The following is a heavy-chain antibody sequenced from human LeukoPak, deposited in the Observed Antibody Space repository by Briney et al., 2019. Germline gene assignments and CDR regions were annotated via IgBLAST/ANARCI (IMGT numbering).Heavy chain of an antibody. CDR3: ARGAGALLWFGVDNWFDP. J-gene: IGHJ5*02. CDR1: GYTFTSYD. V-gene: IGHV1-8*01. D-gene: IGHD3-10*01. Sequence: ASVKVSCKASGYTFTSYDINWVRQDTGQGLEWMGWMNPNSGNTGYAQKFQGRVTMTRNTSISTAYMELSSLRSEDTAVYYCARGAGALLWFGVDNWFDPWGQGTLVTVSS. CDR2: MNPNSGNT.